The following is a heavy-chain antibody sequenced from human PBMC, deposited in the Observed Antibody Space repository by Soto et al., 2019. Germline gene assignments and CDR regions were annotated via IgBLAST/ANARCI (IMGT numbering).Heavy chain of an antibody. J-gene: IGHJ4*02. Sequence: QVQLVESGGGVVQPGRSLRLSCAASGFTFSSYGMHWVRQGPGKGLEWLAVIIYDGSTKYYADSVKGRFTISRDNSKSTLYLRMNSLRAEDTAVYYCAKDRMGAGVRGYFDYWGQGTLVTLSS. D-gene: IGHD3-10*01. V-gene: IGHV3-30*18. CDR2: IIYDGSTK. CDR3: AKDRMGAGVRGYFDY. CDR1: GFTFSSYG.